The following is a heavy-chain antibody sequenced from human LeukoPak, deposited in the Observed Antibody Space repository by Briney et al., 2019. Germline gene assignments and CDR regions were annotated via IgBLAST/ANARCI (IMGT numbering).Heavy chain of an antibody. CDR1: GFTFSSNY. CDR2: IYSGGST. V-gene: IGHV3-53*01. CDR3: ARHIQLWLRDYYYYYMDV. Sequence: GGSLRLSCAASGFTFSSNYMSWVRQAPGKGLEWVSVIYSGGSTYYSDSVKGRFTISRDNSKNTLYLQMNSLRAEDTAVYYCARHIQLWLRDYYYYYMDVWGKGTTVTISS. D-gene: IGHD5-18*01. J-gene: IGHJ6*03.